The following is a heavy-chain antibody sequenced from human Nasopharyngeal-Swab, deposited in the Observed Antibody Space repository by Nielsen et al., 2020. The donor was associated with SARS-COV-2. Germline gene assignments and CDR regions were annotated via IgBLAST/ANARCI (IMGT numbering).Heavy chain of an antibody. J-gene: IGHJ6*02. CDR2: INHSGST. D-gene: IGHD5-12*01. CDR1: GGSFSGYY. V-gene: IGHV4-34*01. CDR3: ARASDFEYSGHATYGMDV. Sequence: GSLRLSCAVHGGSFSGYYWSWIRQPPGKGLEWIGEINHSGSTNYNPSLKSRVTISADTSKNQFSLRLISVTAADTAVYYCARASDFEYSGHATYGMDVWGQGTTVTVSS.